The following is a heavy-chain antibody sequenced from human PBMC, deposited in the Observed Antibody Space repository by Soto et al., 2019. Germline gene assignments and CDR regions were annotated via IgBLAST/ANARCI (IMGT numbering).Heavy chain of an antibody. CDR3: ARDIAATGTRWFDP. J-gene: IGHJ5*02. CDR1: GYTFTSYG. CDR2: ISADNGNT. D-gene: IGHD6-13*01. V-gene: IGHV1-18*04. Sequence: QVQLVQSGAEVKKPGASVKVSCKASGYTFTSYGISWVRQAPGQGLEWMGWISADNGNTNYAQKVQGRVTMTTDTSTSTAYMERRSLRSDDTAVYFCARDIAATGTRWFDPWGQGTLVTVSS.